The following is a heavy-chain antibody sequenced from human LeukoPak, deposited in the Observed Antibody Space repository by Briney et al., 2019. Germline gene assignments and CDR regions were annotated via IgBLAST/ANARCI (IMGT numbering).Heavy chain of an antibody. CDR3: ARALRFLEWLLVG. D-gene: IGHD3-3*01. Sequence: GGSLRLSCAASGFTFSSYAMSWVRQAPGKGLEWVSAISGSGGSTYYADSVKGRFTISRDNSKNTLYLQMNSLRAEDTAVYYCARALRFLEWLLVGWGQGTLVTVSS. V-gene: IGHV3-23*01. J-gene: IGHJ4*02. CDR2: ISGSGGST. CDR1: GFTFSSYA.